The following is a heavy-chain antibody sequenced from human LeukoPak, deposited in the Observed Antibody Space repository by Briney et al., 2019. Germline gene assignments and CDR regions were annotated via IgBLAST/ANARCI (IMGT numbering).Heavy chain of an antibody. CDR3: ARFLWFGELYPDY. Sequence: SETLSLTCTVFSGSISSSSYYWGWIRQPPGKGLEWIGSIYYSGSTYYNPSLKSRITISVDTSKNRFSLKLNSVTAADTAVYYCARFLWFGELYPDYWGQGTQVTVSS. CDR1: SGSISSSSYY. V-gene: IGHV4-39*01. J-gene: IGHJ4*02. CDR2: IYYSGST. D-gene: IGHD3-10*01.